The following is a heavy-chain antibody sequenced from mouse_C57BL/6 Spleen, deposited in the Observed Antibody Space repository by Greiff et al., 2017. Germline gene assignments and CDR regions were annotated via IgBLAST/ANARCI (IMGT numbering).Heavy chain of an antibody. V-gene: IGHV1-26*01. J-gene: IGHJ2*01. CDR2: INPNNGGT. Sequence: VQLQQSGPELVKPGASVKISCKASGYTFTDYYMNWVKQSHGKSLEWIGDINPNNGGTSYNEKFKGKATLTVDKSSSTAYMELRSLTSEDSAVYYCARTTAARVYFDYWGHGTTLTVSS. CDR1: GYTFTDYY. D-gene: IGHD1-2*01. CDR3: ARTTAARVYFDY.